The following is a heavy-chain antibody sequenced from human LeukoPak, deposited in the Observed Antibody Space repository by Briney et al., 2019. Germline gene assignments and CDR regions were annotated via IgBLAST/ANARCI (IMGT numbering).Heavy chain of an antibody. J-gene: IGHJ6*02. CDR3: ARDVVVAATVYYGMDV. D-gene: IGHD2-15*01. Sequence: SETLSLTFTVSGYSISSGYYWGWIRQPPGKGLEWIGSIYHSGSTYYNPSLKSRVTISVDTSKNQFSLKLSSVTAADTAVYYCARDVVVAATVYYGMDVWGQGTTVTVSS. CDR2: IYHSGST. V-gene: IGHV4-38-2*02. CDR1: GYSISSGYY.